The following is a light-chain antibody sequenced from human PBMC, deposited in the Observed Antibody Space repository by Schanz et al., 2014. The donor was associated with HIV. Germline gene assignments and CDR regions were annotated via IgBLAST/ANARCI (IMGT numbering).Light chain of an antibody. V-gene: IGKV3-20*01. CDR2: DVS. CDR1: QYVSGSY. CDR3: QQYGSSPEGA. Sequence: EVVLTQSPATLSVSPGERATLSCRASQYVSGSYVAWYQQRRGQPPRLLIYDVSARATGISARFSGSGSGTDFTLTISRLEPEDFAVYYCQQYGSSPEGAFGQGTKVEIK. J-gene: IGKJ1*01.